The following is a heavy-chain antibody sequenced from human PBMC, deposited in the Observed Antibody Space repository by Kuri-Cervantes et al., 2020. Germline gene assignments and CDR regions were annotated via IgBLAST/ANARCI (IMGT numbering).Heavy chain of an antibody. D-gene: IGHD5-24*01. CDR2: INHSGST. J-gene: IGHJ4*02. CDR3: ARGHRRDGYNLGY. Sequence: ESLKISCAVYGGSFSGYYWSWIRQPPGKGLEWIGEINHSGSTNYNPSLKSRVTISVDTSKNQFSLKLSSVTAADTAVYYCARGHRRDGYNLGYWGQGTLVTVSS. V-gene: IGHV4-34*01. CDR1: GGSFSGYY.